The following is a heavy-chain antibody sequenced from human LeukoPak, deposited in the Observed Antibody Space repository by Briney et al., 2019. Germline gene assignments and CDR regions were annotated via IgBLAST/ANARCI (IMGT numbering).Heavy chain of an antibody. CDR1: GFTFSSYA. J-gene: IGHJ3*02. CDR2: ISGSGGST. CDR3: SRGGYHHGFDI. V-gene: IGHV3-23*01. D-gene: IGHD3-16*02. Sequence: PGGSLRLSCAASGFTFSSYAMSWVRQAPGKGLEWVSAISGSGGSTYYADSVKGRFTISRDNAKNTLYLQMNSLRAEDTAVYYCSRGGYHHGFDIWGQGTMVTVSS.